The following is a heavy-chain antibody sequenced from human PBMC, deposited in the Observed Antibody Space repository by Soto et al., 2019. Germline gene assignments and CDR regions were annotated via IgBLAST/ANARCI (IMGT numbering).Heavy chain of an antibody. CDR1: GGSISSSSYY. CDR3: ARPSDYGDYLDWYFDL. Sequence: SETLSLTCTVSGGSISSSSYYWGWIRQPPGKGLEWIGSIYYSGSTYYNPSLKSRVTISVDTSKNQFSLKLSSVTAADTAVYYCARPSDYGDYLDWYFDLWGRGTLVTASS. J-gene: IGHJ2*01. CDR2: IYYSGST. D-gene: IGHD4-17*01. V-gene: IGHV4-39*01.